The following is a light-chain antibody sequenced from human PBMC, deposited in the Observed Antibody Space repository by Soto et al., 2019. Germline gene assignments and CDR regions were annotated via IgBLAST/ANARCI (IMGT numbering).Light chain of an antibody. CDR2: AVT. CDR3: CSYAGSYTWV. Sequence: QSALTQPASVSGSPGQSIAISCTGTRSDVGAYNYVSWYQQHPGKAPKLMIYAVTRRPSGVPDRFSGSKSGNTASLTISGLQAEDEADYYCCSYAGSYTWVFGGGTKLTVL. J-gene: IGLJ3*02. CDR1: RSDVGAYNY. V-gene: IGLV2-11*01.